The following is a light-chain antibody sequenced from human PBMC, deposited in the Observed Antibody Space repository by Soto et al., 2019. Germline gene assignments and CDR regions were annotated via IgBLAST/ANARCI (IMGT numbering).Light chain of an antibody. Sequence: QSALTQPPSASGSPGQSVTISCTATSSDVGGYNYVSWYQQHPGKAPKLMIYEVSKWPSGVPDRFSGSKSGNTASLTVSGLQAEDEADYYCSSYAGSNRVFGTGTKLTVL. CDR3: SSYAGSNRV. J-gene: IGLJ1*01. CDR2: EVS. V-gene: IGLV2-8*01. CDR1: SSDVGGYNY.